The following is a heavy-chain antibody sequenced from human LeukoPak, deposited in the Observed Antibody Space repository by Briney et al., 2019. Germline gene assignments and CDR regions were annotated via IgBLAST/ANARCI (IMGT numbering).Heavy chain of an antibody. J-gene: IGHJ6*01. CDR3: AKYVNTKGPPYALDV. V-gene: IGHV3-23*01. Sequence: GGSVPLFCAASEFTFSSYAMQWVRQPPGKGLEWVSGISASGGSTWYADSVKGRFTISRDNSKNTLYLQMNSLTADDTAVYYCAKYVNTKGPPYALDVWGEGTT. D-gene: IGHD2/OR15-2a*01. CDR1: EFTFSSYA. CDR2: ISASGGST.